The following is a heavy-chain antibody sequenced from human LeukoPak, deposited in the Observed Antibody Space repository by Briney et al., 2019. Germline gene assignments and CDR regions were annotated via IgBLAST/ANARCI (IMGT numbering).Heavy chain of an antibody. CDR2: ISAYNGNT. J-gene: IGHJ4*02. CDR3: ARGRSGYDATPVDY. CDR1: GYTFTSYG. V-gene: IGHV1-18*01. D-gene: IGHD5-12*01. Sequence: GASVKVSCKASGYTFTSYGISWVRQAPGQGLEWMGWISAYNGNTNYAQKLQGRVTITTDTSTSTAYMELRSLRSDDTAVYYCARGRSGYDATPVDYWGQGTLVTVSS.